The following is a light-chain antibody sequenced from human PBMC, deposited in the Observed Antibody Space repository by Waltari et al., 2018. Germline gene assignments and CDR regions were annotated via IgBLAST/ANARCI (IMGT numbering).Light chain of an antibody. Sequence: QSALTQPASVSGSPGQSITIPCTGASSDVGRYNYVSWYQQYPGTAPKLIIYDVSNRPSVVSNRFSGSKSGNTASLTISGLQAEDEADYYCSSYTSSSTLVFGGGTKLTVL. CDR3: SSYTSSSTLV. CDR1: SSDVGRYNY. J-gene: IGLJ3*02. CDR2: DVS. V-gene: IGLV2-14*03.